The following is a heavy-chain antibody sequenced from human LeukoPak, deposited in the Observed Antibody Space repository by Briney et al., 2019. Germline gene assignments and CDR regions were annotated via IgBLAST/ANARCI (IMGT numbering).Heavy chain of an antibody. J-gene: IGHJ5*02. CDR3: ASSPTSDYGDYGWFDP. Sequence: SETLSLTCTVSGGSISSYYWSWIRQPPGKGLEWIGYIYYSGSTNYNPSLKSRVTISVDTSKNQFSLKLSSVTAADTAVYYCASSPTSDYGDYGWFDPWGQGTLVIVSS. CDR1: GGSISSYY. CDR2: IYYSGST. D-gene: IGHD4-17*01. V-gene: IGHV4-59*01.